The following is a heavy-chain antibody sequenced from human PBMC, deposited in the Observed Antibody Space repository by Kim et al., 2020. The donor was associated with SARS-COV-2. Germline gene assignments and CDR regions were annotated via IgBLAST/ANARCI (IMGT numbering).Heavy chain of an antibody. Sequence: SETLSLTCAVYGWSLSGYYWSWIRQPPGKGLEWIGEIHPFGNTDYQPSLKSRITMSLDTSKNHFSLKLSSVTAADTAMYFCARGQDTAKVGYWGQGTLVTVSS. CDR3: ARGQDTAKVGY. CDR1: GWSLSGYY. J-gene: IGHJ4*02. D-gene: IGHD5-18*01. V-gene: IGHV4-34*01. CDR2: IHPFGNT.